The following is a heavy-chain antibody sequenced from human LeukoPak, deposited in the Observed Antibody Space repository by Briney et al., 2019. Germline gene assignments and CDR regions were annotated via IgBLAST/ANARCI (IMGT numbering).Heavy chain of an antibody. D-gene: IGHD2-15*01. CDR2: VNPHTGGT. J-gene: IGHJ4*02. V-gene: IGHV1-2*02. CDR3: ARPYCSGGSCHDYFDY. Sequence: GASVKVSCKASEYTFTGYYMHWVRQAPGQGLEWMGWVNPHTGGTNYAQKFQGRITMTRDTSISTAYMELSGLTSDDTAVYYCARPYCSGGSCHDYFDYWGQGTLVTVSS. CDR1: EYTFTGYY.